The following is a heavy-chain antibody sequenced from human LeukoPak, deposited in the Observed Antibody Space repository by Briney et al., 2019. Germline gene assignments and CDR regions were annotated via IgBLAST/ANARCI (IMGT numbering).Heavy chain of an antibody. CDR1: GYTFTSYA. D-gene: IGHD3-10*01. CDR3: ARDGYYYGSGSSLYNWFDP. CDR2: INTNTGNP. Sequence: ASVKVSCKASGYTFTSYAMNWVRQAPGQGLEWMGWINTNTGNPTYAQGFTGRFVFSLDTSVSTAYLQISSLKTEDTAVYYCARDGYYYGSGSSLYNWFDPWGQGTLVTVSS. J-gene: IGHJ5*02. V-gene: IGHV7-4-1*02.